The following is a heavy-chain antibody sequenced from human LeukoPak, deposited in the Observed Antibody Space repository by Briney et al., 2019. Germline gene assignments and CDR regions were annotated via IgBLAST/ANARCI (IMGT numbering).Heavy chain of an antibody. V-gene: IGHV4-39*07. J-gene: IGHJ3*02. CDR1: GDSINSRSYY. Sequence: PSETLSLTCAVSGDSINSRSYYWVWIRQPPGKGLEWIGSIYHSESTYYNPSLKSRVTISLDTSKNQFSLRLSSLTAADTAVYYCARDRLSLGAFDIWGQGTMVTVSS. CDR3: ARDRLSLGAFDI. CDR2: IYHSEST. D-gene: IGHD7-27*01.